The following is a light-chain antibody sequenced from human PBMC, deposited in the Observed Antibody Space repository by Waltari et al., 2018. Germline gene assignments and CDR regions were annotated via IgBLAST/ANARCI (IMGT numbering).Light chain of an antibody. Sequence: ETVLTQSPGTLSLSPGERATLSCRASQSVSSSNLAWYQQKPGQAPRLLIHDASSRATGIPDRFSGSGSGTDFTLTISRLEPDDFAVYYCQQYGRSWNAFGQGTRLEIK. CDR2: DAS. V-gene: IGKV3-20*01. CDR3: QQYGRSWNA. J-gene: IGKJ2*01. CDR1: QSVSSSN.